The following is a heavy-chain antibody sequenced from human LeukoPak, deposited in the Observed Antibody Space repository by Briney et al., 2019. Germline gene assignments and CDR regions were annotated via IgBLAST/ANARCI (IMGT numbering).Heavy chain of an antibody. CDR1: GFTFSTYS. V-gene: IGHV3-48*04. J-gene: IGHJ3*02. D-gene: IGHD3-22*01. CDR2: ITSSSSTK. CDR3: ARDGDSSGFGAFDI. Sequence: GGSLRLSCAASGFTFSTYSMNWVRQAPGKGLEWVSYITSSSSTKYYADSVKGRFTISRDNAKNSLYLQMNSLRAEDTAVYYCARDGDSSGFGAFDIWGQGTMVTVSS.